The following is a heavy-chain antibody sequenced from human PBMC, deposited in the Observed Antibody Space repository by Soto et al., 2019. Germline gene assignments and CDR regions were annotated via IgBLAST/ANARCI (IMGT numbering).Heavy chain of an antibody. D-gene: IGHD1-1*01. CDR1: GFSFSTYY. J-gene: IGHJ4*02. CDR2: FFYNGNT. Sequence: SETLSLTCPVSGFSFSTYYWGWMRQPPGKGLEWIASFFYNGNTYYNPSLKSRVTIFVDTSKNQFSLKLTSVTAADTAVYYRVRRHGLDIDAYYWGPGTQVTVSS. V-gene: IGHV4-39*01. CDR3: VRRHGLDIDAYY.